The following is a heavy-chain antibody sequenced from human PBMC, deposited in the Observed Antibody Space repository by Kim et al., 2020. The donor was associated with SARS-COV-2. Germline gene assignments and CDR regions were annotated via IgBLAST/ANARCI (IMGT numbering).Heavy chain of an antibody. J-gene: IGHJ3*02. CDR2: SSSKVNGSAS. V-gene: IGHV3-73*01. CDR1: GFTFSDSA. Sequence: GGSLRLSCGASGFTFSDSALHWVRRASGKGLAWVGRSSSKVNGSASASSARVRGTFTIARSDSMQTAYLQINSMKNADTADYSCNRVPGSSIAFWEVLD. D-gene: IGHD1-26*01. CDR3: NRVPGSSIAFWEVLD.